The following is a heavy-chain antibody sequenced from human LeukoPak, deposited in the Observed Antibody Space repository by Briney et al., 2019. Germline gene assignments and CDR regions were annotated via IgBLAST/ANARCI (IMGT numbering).Heavy chain of an antibody. J-gene: IGHJ4*02. D-gene: IGHD2/OR15-2a*01. CDR1: GVTFSSYW. V-gene: IGHV3-74*01. CDR2: INTYTSAT. CDR3: LRAVIR. Sequence: WGSLTLSCTASGVTFSSYWMHWVRQAPGQGLVWVSRINTYTSATTYADSVKGRFTISRDNAKNMLYLQMNSLRAEDTAVYYCLRAVIRGGEGTLVTVSS.